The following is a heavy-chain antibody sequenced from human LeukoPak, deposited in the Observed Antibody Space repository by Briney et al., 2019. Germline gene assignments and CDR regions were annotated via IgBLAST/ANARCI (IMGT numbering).Heavy chain of an antibody. CDR1: GGSISSYC. CDR2: IYYSGST. CDR3: ARGADFDWLWGYYYGMDV. Sequence: PSETLSLTCTVSGGSISSYCWSWIRQPPGKGLEWIGYIYYSGSTNYNPSLKSRVTISVDTSKNQFSLKLSSVTAADTAVYYCARGADFDWLWGYYYGMDVWGQGTTVTVSS. D-gene: IGHD3-9*01. J-gene: IGHJ6*02. V-gene: IGHV4-59*01.